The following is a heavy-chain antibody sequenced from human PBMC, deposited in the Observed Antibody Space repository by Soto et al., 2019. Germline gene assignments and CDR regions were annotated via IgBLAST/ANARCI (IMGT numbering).Heavy chain of an antibody. J-gene: IGHJ4*02. D-gene: IGHD6-13*01. CDR3: AKGAQYSSSWYRSFYFDY. V-gene: IGHV3-30*18. CDR2: ISYDGSNK. Sequence: QPWGSLRISCSASVFTFSSYGMHWFRQAPGKGLEWVAVISYDGSNKYYADSVKGRFTISRDNSKNTLYLQMNSLRAEDTAVYYCAKGAQYSSSWYRSFYFDYWGQGTLVTVPS. CDR1: VFTFSSYG.